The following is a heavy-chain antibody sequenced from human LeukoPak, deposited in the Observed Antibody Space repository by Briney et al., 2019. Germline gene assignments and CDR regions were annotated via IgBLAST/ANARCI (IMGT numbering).Heavy chain of an antibody. Sequence: GGSLRPSCAASGLTFSSYSMNWVRQAPGKGLEWVSSISSSGTYVYYADSVKGRFTISRDNAKNSLSLQMNSLRADDAAVYYCARASSKQLAGYLPDGFDIWGQGTMVTVSS. CDR1: GLTFSSYS. D-gene: IGHD3-9*01. CDR2: ISSSGTYV. V-gene: IGHV3-21*01. J-gene: IGHJ3*02. CDR3: ARASSKQLAGYLPDGFDI.